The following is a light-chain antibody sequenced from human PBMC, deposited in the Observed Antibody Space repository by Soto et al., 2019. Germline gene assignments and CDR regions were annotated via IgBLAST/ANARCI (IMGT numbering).Light chain of an antibody. CDR1: QTVNSRY. CDR2: GAS. CDR3: QQYGNSLWT. J-gene: IGKJ1*01. V-gene: IGKV3-20*01. Sequence: EIVLTQSPGTLSLSPGEGATLSCRASQTVNSRYLAWYQQKPGQAPRLLIYGASSRATGIPDRFSGSGSGTDFTLSISRLEPEDFAMYYCQQYGNSLWTFGQGTKVEI.